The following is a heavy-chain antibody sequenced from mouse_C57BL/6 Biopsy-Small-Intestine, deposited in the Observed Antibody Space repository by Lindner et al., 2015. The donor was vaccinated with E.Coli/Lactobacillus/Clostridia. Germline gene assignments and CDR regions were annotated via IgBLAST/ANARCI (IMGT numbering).Heavy chain of an antibody. CDR3: ALYDYDDGFAY. CDR2: VYPGSGST. J-gene: IGHJ3*01. CDR1: GYAFSSYW. Sequence: VQLQESGAELVKPGASVKISCKVSGYAFSSYWITWLKQRPGQGLAWIGDVYPGSGSTNYNEQFKNKATLTVDTSSSTAYMQLSSLTSEDSAVYYCALYDYDDGFAYWGQGTLVTVSA. D-gene: IGHD2-4*01. V-gene: IGHV1-55*01.